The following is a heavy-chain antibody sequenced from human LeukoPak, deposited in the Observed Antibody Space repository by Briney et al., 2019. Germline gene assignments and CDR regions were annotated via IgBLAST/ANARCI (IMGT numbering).Heavy chain of an antibody. CDR2: IDPSDSYT. CDR3: AIDYGDYYWFDP. J-gene: IGHJ5*02. CDR1: GYSFTSYW. Sequence: GESLKISCKGSGYSFTSYWISWVRQMPGKGLEWMGRIDPSDSYTNYSPSFQGHVTISADKSISTAYLQRSSLKASDTAMYYCAIDYGDYYWFDPWGQGTLVTVSS. D-gene: IGHD4-17*01. V-gene: IGHV5-10-1*01.